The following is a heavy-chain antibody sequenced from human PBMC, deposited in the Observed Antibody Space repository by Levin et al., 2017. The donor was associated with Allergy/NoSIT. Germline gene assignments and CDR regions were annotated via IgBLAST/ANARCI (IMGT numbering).Heavy chain of an antibody. CDR1: GFTFSDYS. V-gene: IGHV3-21*01. D-gene: IGHD3-22*01. Sequence: NAGGSLRLSCAASGFTFSDYSMNWVRQAPGKGLEWVSSISPNSNYIYYADSLKGRFTISRDNAKSSVFLQMNSLSAEDTALYYCARSGSPDYWGQGTLVTVSS. CDR2: ISPNSNYI. J-gene: IGHJ4*02. CDR3: ARSGSPDY.